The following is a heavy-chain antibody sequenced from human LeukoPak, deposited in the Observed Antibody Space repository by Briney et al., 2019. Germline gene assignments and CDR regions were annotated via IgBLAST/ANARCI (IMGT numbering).Heavy chain of an antibody. J-gene: IGHJ4*02. Sequence: GGSLRLSCAASGFTFSTYGMHWVRQAPGRGLEWVAVIWFDGSNKYYGDSVKGRFTISRDNSKDTLYLQMNSLRAEDTAVYYCARDLRDSRGSYGSDYWGQGTLVTVSS. V-gene: IGHV3-33*01. CDR1: GFTFSTYG. CDR3: ARDLRDSRGSYGSDY. CDR2: IWFDGSNK. D-gene: IGHD1-26*01.